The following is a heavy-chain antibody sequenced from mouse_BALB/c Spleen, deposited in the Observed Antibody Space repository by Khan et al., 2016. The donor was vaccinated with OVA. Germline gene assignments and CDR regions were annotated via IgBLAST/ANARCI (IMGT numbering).Heavy chain of an antibody. D-gene: IGHD1-1*01. Sequence: VQLQQSGPGLVKPSQSLSLTCTVTGYSITSDYAWNWIRQFPGNKLEWMGFISYSGNTNYNPSLKSRISITRDTSKNQLFLQLNSVTTEDTARYYCARVYGGDFDYWGQGTTLTVSS. J-gene: IGHJ2*01. CDR2: ISYSGNT. CDR1: GYSITSDYA. CDR3: ARVYGGDFDY. V-gene: IGHV3-2*02.